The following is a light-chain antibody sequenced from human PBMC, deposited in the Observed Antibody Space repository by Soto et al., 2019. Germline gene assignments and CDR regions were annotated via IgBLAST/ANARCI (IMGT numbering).Light chain of an antibody. CDR3: LLTYSGARL. Sequence: QPVVTQEPSLTVSPGGTVTLTCGSSTGAVTSGHYPYWFQQKPGQAPRTLIYDTYNKHSWTPARFSGSLLGGKAALTLSGAQPGDEAEYYCLLTYSGARLFGGGTKLTVL. CDR2: DTY. J-gene: IGLJ2*01. V-gene: IGLV7-46*01. CDR1: TGAVTSGHY.